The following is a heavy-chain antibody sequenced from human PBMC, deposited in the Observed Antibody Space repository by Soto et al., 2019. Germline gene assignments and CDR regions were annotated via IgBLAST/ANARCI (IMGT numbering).Heavy chain of an antibody. CDR3: ARDRSLIFAVPPYGMDV. V-gene: IGHV3-48*03. CDR2: ISASGGTT. J-gene: IGHJ6*02. D-gene: IGHD3-3*01. CDR1: GFTFSDHE. Sequence: GGSLRLSCVISGFTFSDHEMNWVRQAPWKGPEWVSRISASGGTTSYADSVKGRFTISRDNARDSLYLHMNNLRAEDTAIYYCARDRSLIFAVPPYGMDVWGQGTTVTVSS.